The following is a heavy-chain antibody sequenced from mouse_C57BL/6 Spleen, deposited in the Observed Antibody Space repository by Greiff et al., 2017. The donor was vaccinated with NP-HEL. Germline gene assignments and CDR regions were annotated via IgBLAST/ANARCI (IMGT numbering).Heavy chain of an antibody. D-gene: IGHD3-3*01. J-gene: IGHJ3*01. CDR2: ISYSGST. Sequence: DVQLQESGPGMVKPSQSLSLTCTVTGYSITSGYDWHWIRHFPGNKLEWMGYISYSGSTNYNPSLKSRISITHDTSKNHFFLKLNSVTTEDTATYYCARAELGGFAYWGQGTLVTVSA. V-gene: IGHV3-1*01. CDR3: ARAELGGFAY. CDR1: GYSITSGYD.